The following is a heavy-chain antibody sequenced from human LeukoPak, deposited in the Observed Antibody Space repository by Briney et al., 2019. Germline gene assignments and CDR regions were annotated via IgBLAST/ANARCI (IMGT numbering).Heavy chain of an antibody. D-gene: IGHD6-19*01. V-gene: IGHV3-23*01. Sequence: GGSLRLSCAASGFTFSSYAMSWVRQAPGNGLEWVSAISGSGGSTYYADSVKGRFTISRDNSKNTLYLQMNSLRAEDTAVYYCAKASGGWYGGYWGQGTLVTVSS. CDR1: GFTFSSYA. J-gene: IGHJ4*02. CDR3: AKASGGWYGGY. CDR2: ISGSGGST.